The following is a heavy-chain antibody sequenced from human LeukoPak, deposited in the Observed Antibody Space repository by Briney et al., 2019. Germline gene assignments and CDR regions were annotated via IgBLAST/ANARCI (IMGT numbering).Heavy chain of an antibody. D-gene: IGHD7-27*01. CDR3: ARGPPNWGYDY. CDR2: MSPNSGDT. CDR1: GGTFSSYA. J-gene: IGHJ4*02. Sequence: ASVTVSFTASGGTFSSYAISWVRQAPGQRPERMGWMSPNSGDTGYAQKFQDRVTMTRNTSISTAYMELSSLRSDDTAVYYCARGPPNWGYDYWGPGTLVTVSS. V-gene: IGHV1-8*02.